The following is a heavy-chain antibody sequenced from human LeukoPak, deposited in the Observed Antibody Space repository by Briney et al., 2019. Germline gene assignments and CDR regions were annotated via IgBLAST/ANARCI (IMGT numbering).Heavy chain of an antibody. J-gene: IGHJ4*02. CDR2: INTSGST. CDR3: ARERHDLWSAYHFDS. V-gene: IGHV4-61*02. D-gene: IGHD3-3*01. CDR1: GGSISSGSCY. Sequence: SETLSLTCTVSGGSISSGSCYWSWIRQPAGKGLEWIGRINTSGSTNYNPSLKSRVTISVDTSKNQFSLKLSSVTAADTAVYYCARERHDLWSAYHFDSWGLGTLVIVSS.